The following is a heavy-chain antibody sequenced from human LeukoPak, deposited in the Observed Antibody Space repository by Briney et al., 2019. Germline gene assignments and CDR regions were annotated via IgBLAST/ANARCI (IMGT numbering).Heavy chain of an antibody. V-gene: IGHV3-7*01. CDR1: GFTFSHFW. J-gene: IGHJ4*02. D-gene: IGHD2-15*01. CDR2: IKKTGSET. Sequence: GGSLRLSCAASGFTFSHFWMSWVRQAPGKGLEWVAYIKKTGSETYYVDSEKGRFTITRDNTRNSLFLQMYSLRAEDTAVYFCAREDGYCSGGNCYSYFDSWGQGTLVTVSS. CDR3: AREDGYCSGGNCYSYFDS.